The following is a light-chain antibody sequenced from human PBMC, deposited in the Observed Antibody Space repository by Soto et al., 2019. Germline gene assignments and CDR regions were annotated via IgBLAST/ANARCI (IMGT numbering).Light chain of an antibody. V-gene: IGKV3-20*01. CDR2: RAS. Sequence: EIVLTQSPGTLSLYPGESATLSCRASQSVTSGYIAWYQQKPGQAPRLLIYRASTRATGIPDRFSGSGSGTDFTLIISRLEPEDFAVYHCQQYGSSPWTFGQGTKVDI. CDR3: QQYGSSPWT. J-gene: IGKJ1*01. CDR1: QSVTSGY.